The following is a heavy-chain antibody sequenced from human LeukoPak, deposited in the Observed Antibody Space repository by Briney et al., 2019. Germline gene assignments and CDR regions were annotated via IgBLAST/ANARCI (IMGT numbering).Heavy chain of an antibody. CDR1: GFTFSSYA. V-gene: IGHV3-23*01. CDR2: ISGSGGST. Sequence: GGSLRLSCAASGFTFSSYAMSWVRQGPGKGLEWVSTISGSGGSTYYADSVKGRFTISRDNSKSTLYLQMNSLRAEDTAVYFCAKDVTMIVVVGNYFDYWGQGTLVTVSS. D-gene: IGHD3-22*01. J-gene: IGHJ4*02. CDR3: AKDVTMIVVVGNYFDY.